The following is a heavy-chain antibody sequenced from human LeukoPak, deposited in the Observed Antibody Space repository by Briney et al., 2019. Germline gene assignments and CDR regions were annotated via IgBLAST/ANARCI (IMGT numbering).Heavy chain of an antibody. J-gene: IGHJ4*02. CDR1: GFTFRTYG. V-gene: IGHV3-30*02. Sequence: GGSLRLSCAASGFTFRTYGMHWVRQAPGKGLEWVAVIWYGGSYKYYADSVKGRFTISRDNSKNTLYLQMNSLRAEDTAVYYCAKDRSGLRNWGQGTLVTVSS. D-gene: IGHD5-12*01. CDR3: AKDRSGLRN. CDR2: IWYGGSYK.